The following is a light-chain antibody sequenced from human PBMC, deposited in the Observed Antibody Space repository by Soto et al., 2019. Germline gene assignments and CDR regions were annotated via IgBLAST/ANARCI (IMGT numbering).Light chain of an antibody. V-gene: IGLV7-46*01. J-gene: IGLJ7*01. Sequence: QAVVTQEPSLTVSPGGTVTLSCGSSTGAVTSGHYPYWFQQKPGQAPRTLIYDTSNKHSWTPARFSGSLLGGKAALTLSGAQPADEAEYSCLLTYSGARVFGGGTQLTVL. CDR2: DTS. CDR3: LLTYSGARV. CDR1: TGAVTSGHY.